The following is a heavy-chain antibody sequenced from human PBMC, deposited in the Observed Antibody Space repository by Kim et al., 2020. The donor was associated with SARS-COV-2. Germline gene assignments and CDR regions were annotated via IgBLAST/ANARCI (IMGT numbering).Heavy chain of an antibody. Sequence: SETLSLTCAVYGGSFSGYYWSWIRQPPGKGLEWIGEINHSGSTNYNPSLKSRVTISVDTSKNQFSLKLSSVTAADTAVYYCARGSPYYGSGSYPPHFDYWGQGTLVTVSS. CDR1: GGSFSGYY. J-gene: IGHJ4*02. CDR2: INHSGST. CDR3: ARGSPYYGSGSYPPHFDY. D-gene: IGHD3-10*01. V-gene: IGHV4-34*01.